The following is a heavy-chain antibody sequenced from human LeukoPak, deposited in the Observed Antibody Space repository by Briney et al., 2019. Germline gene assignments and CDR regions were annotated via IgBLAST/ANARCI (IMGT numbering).Heavy chain of an antibody. CDR2: ISGSGGST. CDR3: AREKSYFYFDY. Sequence: GGSLRLSCAASGFTFSSYGMSWVRQAPGKGLEWVSAISGSGGSTYYADSVKGRFTISRDNSKNSLYLQMNSLRAEDTAVYYCAREKSYFYFDYWGQGTLVTVSS. J-gene: IGHJ4*02. D-gene: IGHD3-9*01. V-gene: IGHV3-23*01. CDR1: GFTFSSYG.